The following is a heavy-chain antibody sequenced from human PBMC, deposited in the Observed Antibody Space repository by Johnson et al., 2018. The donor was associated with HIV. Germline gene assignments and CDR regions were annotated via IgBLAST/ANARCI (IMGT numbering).Heavy chain of an antibody. J-gene: IGHJ3*02. V-gene: IGHV3-74*01. D-gene: IGHD3-22*01. CDR3: ARERDYYDSGGYWVDAFDI. CDR2: INSDGSST. CDR1: GITISRNW. Sequence: VQLVESGGGLVQPGGSLTLSCAASGITISRNWMHWVRQAPGKGPVWVSRINSDGSSTNYADSVKGRFSISRDNAENTLYLQMNSLRAEDTAVSYCARERDYYDSGGYWVDAFDIWGQGTMVTVSS.